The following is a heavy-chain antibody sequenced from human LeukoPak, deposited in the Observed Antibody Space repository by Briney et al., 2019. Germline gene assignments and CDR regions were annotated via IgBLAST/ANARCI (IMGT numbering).Heavy chain of an antibody. D-gene: IGHD6-19*01. Sequence: GGSLRLSCAASGFTFSSYAMPWVRQAPGRGLEWVAVISYDGSNKYYADCVKGRFTISRDNSKNTLFLQMNSLRAEDTAVYYCANYQGHQWLVPRGMNWFDPWGQGTLVTVSS. V-gene: IGHV3-30-3*01. CDR3: ANYQGHQWLVPRGMNWFDP. CDR2: ISYDGSNK. J-gene: IGHJ5*02. CDR1: GFTFSSYA.